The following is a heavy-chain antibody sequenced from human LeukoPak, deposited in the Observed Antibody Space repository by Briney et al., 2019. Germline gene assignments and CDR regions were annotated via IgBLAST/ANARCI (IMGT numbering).Heavy chain of an antibody. Sequence: PSETLSLTCTVSGGSISSYYWSWIRQPAGKGLEWIGRIYTSGSTNYNPSLKSRVTMSVDTSKNQFSLKLSSVTAADTAVYYCAALRTGGDGYSRPFDYWGQGTLVTVSS. D-gene: IGHD5-24*01. V-gene: IGHV4-4*07. CDR3: AALRTGGDGYSRPFDY. CDR1: GGSISSYY. J-gene: IGHJ4*02. CDR2: IYTSGST.